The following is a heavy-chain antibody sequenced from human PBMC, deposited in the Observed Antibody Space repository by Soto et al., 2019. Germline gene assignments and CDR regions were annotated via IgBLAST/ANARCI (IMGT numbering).Heavy chain of an antibody. CDR1: GFSFSSYS. J-gene: IGHJ4*02. CDR2: ITSGGSFI. CDR3: ARDPDYDILTGSGRSDFDS. Sequence: GGSLRLSCAASGFSFSSYSMNWVRQAPGEGLEWVSSITSGGSFIHYADSVKGRFTISRDNAEKSLFLQMNSLRHEDTAVYYCARDPDYDILTGSGRSDFDSWGQGTLVTVSS. D-gene: IGHD3-9*01. V-gene: IGHV3-21*01.